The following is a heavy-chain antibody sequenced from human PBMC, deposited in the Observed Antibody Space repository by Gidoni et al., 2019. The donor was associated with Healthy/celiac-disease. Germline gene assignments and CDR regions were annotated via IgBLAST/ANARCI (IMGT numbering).Heavy chain of an antibody. V-gene: IGHV4-4*07. CDR1: GGSVSRYY. Sequence: QVKLQESGPGLVTPSETLSLTCTVSGGSVSRYYWSWIRQPAGKGLEWIGRIYTSGSTNYHPSLKSRVTMSVDTSKNQFSLKLSSVTAADTAVYYCARSAQYDSSGWDAFDIWGQGTMVTVSS. CDR2: IYTSGST. D-gene: IGHD3-22*01. CDR3: ARSAQYDSSGWDAFDI. J-gene: IGHJ3*02.